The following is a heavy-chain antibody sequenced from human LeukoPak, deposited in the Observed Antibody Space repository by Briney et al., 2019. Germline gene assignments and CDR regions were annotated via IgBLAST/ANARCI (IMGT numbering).Heavy chain of an antibody. V-gene: IGHV3-30*02. CDR2: VRNDGSDK. CDR1: GFTFSSYG. J-gene: IGHJ4*02. CDR3: AKVATETAMVTGGFDY. Sequence: GGSLRLSCAASGFTFSSYGIHWVRQAPGKGLDWVAFVRNDGSDKYYGDSVKGRFTISRDNSKNTVCLQMNSLRSEDTSVYFCAKVATETAMVTGGFDYWGQGTLVTVSS. D-gene: IGHD5-18*01.